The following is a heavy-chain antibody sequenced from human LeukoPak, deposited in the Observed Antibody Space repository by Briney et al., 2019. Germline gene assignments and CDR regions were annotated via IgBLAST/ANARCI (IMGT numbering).Heavy chain of an antibody. D-gene: IGHD3-10*01. CDR3: AKDFYVTMVRGVIGV. CDR1: GFTFSSYG. J-gene: IGHJ4*02. V-gene: IGHV3-30*18. CDR2: ISYDGSNK. Sequence: HPGGSLRLSCAASGFTFSSYGMNWVRQAPGKGLEWVAVISYDGSNKYYADSVKGRFTISRDNSKNTLYLQMNSLRAEDTAVYYCAKDFYVTMVRGVIGVWGQGTLVTVSS.